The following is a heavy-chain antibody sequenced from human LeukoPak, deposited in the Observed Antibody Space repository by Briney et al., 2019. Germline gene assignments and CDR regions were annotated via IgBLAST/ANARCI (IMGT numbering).Heavy chain of an antibody. CDR3: ASARRDGYMRFDY. J-gene: IGHJ4*02. CDR1: GGSISSGDYY. V-gene: IGHV4-30-4*01. Sequence: SQTLSLTYTVSGGSISSGDYYWSWIRQPPGKGLEWIGYIYYSGSTYYNPSLKSRVTISVDTSKNQFSLKLSSVTAADTAVYYCASARRDGYMRFDYWGQGTLVTVSS. D-gene: IGHD5-24*01. CDR2: IYYSGST.